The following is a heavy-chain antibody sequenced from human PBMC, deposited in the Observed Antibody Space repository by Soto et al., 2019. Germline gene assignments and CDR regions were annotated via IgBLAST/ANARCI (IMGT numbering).Heavy chain of an antibody. Sequence: TGGSLRLSCAASEFTFCSYSMSWVRQAPGKGLDWVSGIRACVDATYYSDSVKGRFFISRDNSKLTLFLQTNSLRAEDTAVYYCARETSSNDFWSGYVEPRWLDPWGQGTQVTVSS. J-gene: IGHJ5*02. CDR3: ARETSSNDFWSGYVEPRWLDP. V-gene: IGHV3-23*01. CDR1: EFTFCSYS. CDR2: IRACVDAT. D-gene: IGHD3-3*01.